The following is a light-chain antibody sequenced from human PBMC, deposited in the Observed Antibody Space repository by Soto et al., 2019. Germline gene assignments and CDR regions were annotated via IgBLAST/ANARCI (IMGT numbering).Light chain of an antibody. V-gene: IGLV2-14*01. CDR3: SSYTTTSTHVA. CDR2: EVT. Sequence: QSALTQPASVSGSPGQLITISCTGTSSDVGGYNLVSWYQQHPGKAPKLMIYEVTNRPSGVSDRFSASKSGNTASLTISGLQAEDEADYFCSSYTTTSTHVAFGGGTKLTVL. J-gene: IGLJ2*01. CDR1: SSDVGGYNL.